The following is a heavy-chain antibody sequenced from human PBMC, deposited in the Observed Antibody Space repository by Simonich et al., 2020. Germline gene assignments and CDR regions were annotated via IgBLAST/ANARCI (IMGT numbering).Heavy chain of an antibody. D-gene: IGHD2-2*01. CDR3: AGGVYCSSTSCSTYYYYGMDV. J-gene: IGHJ6*02. CDR2: ISSSSSYI. Sequence: EVQLVESGGGLVKPGGSLRLSCAASGFTFSSYSMNWVRQAPGKVLEWVSSISSSSSYIYYADSVKGRFTIPRDNAKNSLYLQMNSLRAEDTAVYYCAGGVYCSSTSCSTYYYYGMDVWGQGTTVTVSS. CDR1: GFTFSSYS. V-gene: IGHV3-21*01.